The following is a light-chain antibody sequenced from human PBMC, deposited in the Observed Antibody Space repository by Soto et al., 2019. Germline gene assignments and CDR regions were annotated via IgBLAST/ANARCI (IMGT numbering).Light chain of an antibody. CDR3: SSYTRQYTPSYV. J-gene: IGLJ1*01. Sequence: ALTQPASVSGSPGQSITLSCTGTSSDVGGYNYVSWYQQHPGKAPKLMIYEVSNRPSGISHRFSGSKSGNTASLTISGLRAEDEADYYCSSYTRQYTPSYVFGAGTKVTVL. CDR2: EVS. V-gene: IGLV2-14*01. CDR1: SSDVGGYNY.